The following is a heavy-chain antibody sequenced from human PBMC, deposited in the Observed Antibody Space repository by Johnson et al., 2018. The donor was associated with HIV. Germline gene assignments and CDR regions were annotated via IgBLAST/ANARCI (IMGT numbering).Heavy chain of an antibody. D-gene: IGHD2-15*01. CDR1: GFTFSSFG. V-gene: IGHV3-30-3*01. CDR2: ISYDGSNK. Sequence: QVQLVESGGGVVQPGGSLRLSCAASGFTFSSFGMHWVRQAPAKGLEWVAFISYDGSNKYYPDSVKGRFTISWDNFKNTLYLQMDSLRAEDTAVYFCAREMVAAKDAFDIWGQGTMVTVSS. CDR3: AREMVAAKDAFDI. J-gene: IGHJ3*02.